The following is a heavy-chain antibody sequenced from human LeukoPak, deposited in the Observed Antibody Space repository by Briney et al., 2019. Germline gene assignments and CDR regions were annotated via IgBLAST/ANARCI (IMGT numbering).Heavy chain of an antibody. J-gene: IGHJ4*02. CDR1: GFTFSSYA. D-gene: IGHD6-19*01. V-gene: IGHV3-23*01. CDR2: ISNSGGST. Sequence: PGGSLRLSCAASGFTFSSYAMSWVRQAPGKGLEWVSAISNSGGSTYYADSVKGRFTISRDNSKNTLSLQMNSLRAEDTAAYYCAKGGIAMADYYFDYWGQGTLVTVSS. CDR3: AKGGIAMADYYFDY.